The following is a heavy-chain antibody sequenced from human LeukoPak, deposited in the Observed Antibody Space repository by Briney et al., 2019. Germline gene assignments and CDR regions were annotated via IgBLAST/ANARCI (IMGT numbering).Heavy chain of an antibody. CDR1: GYTFTSYG. V-gene: IGHV1-18*01. D-gene: IGHD6-13*01. CDR2: ISAYNGNT. J-gene: IGHJ4*02. Sequence: ASVRVSCKASGYTFTSYGVSWVRQAPGQGLEWMGWISAYNGNTNSAQKFQGRVTMTTDTSTSTAYMELRSLRSDDTALHYCARDKAAGPYYFDYWGQGTLVTVSS. CDR3: ARDKAAGPYYFDY.